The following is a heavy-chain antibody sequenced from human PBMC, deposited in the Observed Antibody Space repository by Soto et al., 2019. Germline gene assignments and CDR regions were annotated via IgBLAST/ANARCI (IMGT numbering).Heavy chain of an antibody. Sequence: QVQLVESGGGLVKTSGSLRIACAASGFTFSDYYMSWVRQAPGKELEWVSYISSSGNTIYYADSVKGRFTISRDNAKNSVYLQMNSLRAEDTALYFCAKMSSENYYDPVFSWGQGTLVTVSS. J-gene: IGHJ4*02. CDR1: GFTFSDYY. V-gene: IGHV3-11*01. CDR2: ISSSGNTI. CDR3: AKMSSENYYDPVFS. D-gene: IGHD3-22*01.